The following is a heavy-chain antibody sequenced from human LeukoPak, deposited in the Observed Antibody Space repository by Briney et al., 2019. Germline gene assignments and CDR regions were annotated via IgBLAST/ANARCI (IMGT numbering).Heavy chain of an antibody. CDR3: ARDSVVVPAATYYYYYYMDV. Sequence: SETLSLTRTVSGGSINSNYWSWIRQPPEKGLEWIGYISYSGSTNYNPSLKSRVTISLDTSKSQFSLNLNSVTAADTAVYYCARDSVVVPAATYYYYYYMDVWGKGTTVTVSS. CDR1: GGSINSNY. CDR2: ISYSGST. J-gene: IGHJ6*03. V-gene: IGHV4-59*01. D-gene: IGHD2-2*01.